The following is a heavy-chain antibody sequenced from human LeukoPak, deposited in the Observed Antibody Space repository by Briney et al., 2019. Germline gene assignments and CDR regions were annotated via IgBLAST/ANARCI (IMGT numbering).Heavy chain of an antibody. CDR2: INSDGSST. CDR3: ARGPTMGYFDY. J-gene: IGHJ4*02. V-gene: IGHV3-74*01. D-gene: IGHD3-16*01. Sequence: GGPLRLSCAASGFTFSSYWMHWVRHAPGKGLVWVSRINSDGSSTSYADSVKGRFTISRDNAKNTLYLQMNSLRAEDTAVYYCARGPTMGYFDYWGQRTLVTVSS. CDR1: GFTFSSYW.